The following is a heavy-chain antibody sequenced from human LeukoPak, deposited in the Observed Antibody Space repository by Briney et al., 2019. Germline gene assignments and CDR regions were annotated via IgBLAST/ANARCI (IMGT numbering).Heavy chain of an antibody. CDR3: ARDRVRSLY. Sequence: GGSLRLSCAASGFSFSDYSMTWIRQASGKGLEWVSHISSSSSCTNYADSVKGRFTISRDNAKNSLYLQMNSLRPDDTAVYYCARDRVRSLYWGQGTLVTVSS. D-gene: IGHD3-3*01. V-gene: IGHV3-11*06. CDR2: ISSSSSCT. CDR1: GFSFSDYS. J-gene: IGHJ4*02.